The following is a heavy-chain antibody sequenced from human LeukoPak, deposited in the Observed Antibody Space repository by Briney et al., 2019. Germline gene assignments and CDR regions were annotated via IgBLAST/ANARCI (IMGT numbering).Heavy chain of an antibody. CDR1: GGSISSYY. J-gene: IGHJ4*02. V-gene: IGHV4-59*12. CDR3: ARGIKRGSSSNPFDY. CDR2: IYYSGST. Sequence: PSETLSLTCTVSGGSISSYYWSWIRQPPGKGLEWIGYIYYSGSTNYNPSLKSRVTISVDTSKNQFSLKLSSVTAADTAVYYCARGIKRGSSSNPFDYWGQGTLVTVSS. D-gene: IGHD6-13*01.